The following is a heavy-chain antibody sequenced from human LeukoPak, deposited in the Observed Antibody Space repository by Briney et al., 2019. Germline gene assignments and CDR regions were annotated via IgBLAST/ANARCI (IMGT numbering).Heavy chain of an antibody. CDR2: VYYSGSA. J-gene: IGHJ4*02. V-gene: IGHV4-59*12. Sequence: PSETLSLTCTVSGGSIRTYYWSWIRQPPGKGLEWIGYVYYSGSANYNPSLKSRVTISVDMSKNQFSLKLSSVTAADTAVYYCARARGDYYDSSGYYSAFDYWGQGTLVTVSS. D-gene: IGHD3-22*01. CDR3: ARARGDYYDSSGYYSAFDY. CDR1: GGSIRTYY.